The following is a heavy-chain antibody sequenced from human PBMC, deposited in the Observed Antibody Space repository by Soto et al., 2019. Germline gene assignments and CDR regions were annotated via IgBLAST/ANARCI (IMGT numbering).Heavy chain of an antibody. CDR1: GFTFSSYG. Sequence: PGGSLRLSCAASGFTFSSYGMHWVRQAPGKGLEWVAVISYDGGNKYYADSVKGRFTISRDNSKNTLYLQMNSLRAEDTAVYYCAKDHGAGRPFDYWGQGTLVTVSS. CDR2: ISYDGGNK. V-gene: IGHV3-30*18. CDR3: AKDHGAGRPFDY. D-gene: IGHD6-19*01. J-gene: IGHJ4*02.